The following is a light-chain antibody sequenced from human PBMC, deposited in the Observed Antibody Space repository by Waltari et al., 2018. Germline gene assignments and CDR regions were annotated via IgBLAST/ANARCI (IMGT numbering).Light chain of an antibody. CDR2: GTS. CDR1: QSVSSSY. J-gene: IGKJ5*01. CDR3: QQYGGSPPIT. Sequence: ELVLTQSPGTLSLSPGERATLSCRASQSVSSSYLVWYQQKPGQAPRLLIYGTSSRATDIPDRFSGSGSGTDFTLTISRLEPEDFAVYYCQQYGGSPPITFGQGTRLEIK. V-gene: IGKV3-20*01.